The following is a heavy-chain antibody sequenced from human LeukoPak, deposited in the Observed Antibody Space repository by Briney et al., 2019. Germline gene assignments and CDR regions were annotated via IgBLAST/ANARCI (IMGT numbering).Heavy chain of an antibody. J-gene: IGHJ6*03. CDR1: GYSFNTYY. D-gene: IGHD5-18*01. CDR3: ARDGYSYGYPDYYYMDV. V-gene: IGHV1-18*01. CDR2: ISAYNGNT. Sequence: ASVKVSCKASGYSFNTYYMNWVRQAPGQGLEWMGWISAYNGNTNYAQKLQGRVTMTTDTSTSTAYMELRSLRSDDTAVYYCARDGYSYGYPDYYYMDVWGKGTTVTVSS.